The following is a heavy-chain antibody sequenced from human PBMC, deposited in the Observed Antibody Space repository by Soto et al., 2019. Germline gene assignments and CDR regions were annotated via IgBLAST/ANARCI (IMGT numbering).Heavy chain of an antibody. D-gene: IGHD2-15*01. J-gene: IGHJ6*03. Sequence: GGSLRLSCAASGFTFSSYWMSWVRQAPGKGLEWVANIKQDGSEKYYVDSVKGRFTISRDNAKNSLYLQMNSLRAEDTAVXYCARDSSXVVVVAATSRRNYYMDVWGKGTTVTVSS. CDR1: GFTFSSYW. V-gene: IGHV3-7*01. CDR2: IKQDGSEK. CDR3: ARDSSXVVVVAATSRRNYYMDV.